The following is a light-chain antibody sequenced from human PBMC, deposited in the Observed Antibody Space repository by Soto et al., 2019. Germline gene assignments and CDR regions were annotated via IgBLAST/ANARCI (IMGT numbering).Light chain of an antibody. Sequence: DIQMTQSPSTLSASVGDRVTITCRASQSISSWLAWYQQKPGKAPKLLIYKASSLESGVPSRFSGSGSGTEFTLTISSLQPDDFATYFCQQYDDWLRRTFGGGTKV. CDR2: KAS. CDR1: QSISSW. J-gene: IGKJ4*01. CDR3: QQYDDWLRRT. V-gene: IGKV1-5*03.